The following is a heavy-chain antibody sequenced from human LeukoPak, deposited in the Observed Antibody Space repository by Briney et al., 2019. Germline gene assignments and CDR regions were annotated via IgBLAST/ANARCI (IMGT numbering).Heavy chain of an antibody. Sequence: GGSLRLSCAASGFIFSGSSMNWVRKAPGKGPEWFSYISSGSSTIHYADSVKGRFTISRDNAKNSLFLQMNSLRDEDTAVYYCARDYGYSSSLDYWGQGTLVTVSS. J-gene: IGHJ4*02. D-gene: IGHD6-13*01. V-gene: IGHV3-48*02. CDR2: ISSGSSTI. CDR1: GFIFSGSS. CDR3: ARDYGYSSSLDY.